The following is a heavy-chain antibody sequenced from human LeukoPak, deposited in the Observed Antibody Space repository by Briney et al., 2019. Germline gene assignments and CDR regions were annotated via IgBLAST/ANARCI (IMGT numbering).Heavy chain of an antibody. CDR3: AKGRYSSSWAPFDP. V-gene: IGHV3-23*05. CDR1: EFTVSTYD. D-gene: IGHD4-11*01. Sequence: GGALRLSCSASEFTVSTYDMNWVPHAPGGGLEGGSSINTIGKKIYYGDPVKGPLTISKDNSKNALSLQMNNLRDEATAIYYCAKGRYSSSWAPFDPWGQGTLVTVSS. J-gene: IGHJ5*02. CDR2: INTIGKKI.